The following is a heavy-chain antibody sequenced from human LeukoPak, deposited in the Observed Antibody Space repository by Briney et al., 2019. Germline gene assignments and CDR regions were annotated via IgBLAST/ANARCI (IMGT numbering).Heavy chain of an antibody. Sequence: GGSLRLSCAAXGXXFNXYHXXXVXXXPXXXXXWXAVVPYDGSDKYYADXVKGRFTIYRDNSKNTLYLQMNSLGGDDTAAYYCAKGGGSSGIAEYFHHWGQGTLVTVSS. CDR1: GXXFNXYH. V-gene: IGHV3-30*18. CDR3: AKGGGSSGIAEYFHH. D-gene: IGHD3-22*01. J-gene: IGHJ1*01. CDR2: VPYDGSDK.